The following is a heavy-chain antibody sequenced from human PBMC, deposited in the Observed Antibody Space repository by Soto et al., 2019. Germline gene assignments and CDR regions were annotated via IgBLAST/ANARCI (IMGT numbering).Heavy chain of an antibody. CDR2: INHSRST. V-gene: IGHV4-34*01. D-gene: IGHD6-13*01. J-gene: IGHJ4*02. CDR3: AREKTYSSSWYHDY. CDR1: GGSFSGYY. Sequence: QVQLQQWGAGLLKPSETLSLTCAVYGGSFSGYYWSWIRQPPGKGLEWIGEINHSRSTNYSPSLKSRVTIAVDTSKNQFSLKLSSVTAADTAVYYCAREKTYSSSWYHDYWGQGTLVTVSS.